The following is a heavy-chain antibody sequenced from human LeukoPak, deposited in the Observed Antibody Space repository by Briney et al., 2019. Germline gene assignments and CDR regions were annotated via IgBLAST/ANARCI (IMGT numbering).Heavy chain of an antibody. J-gene: IGHJ6*02. CDR2: IYYSGST. CDR3: ARGKYYFGSGSLYGLDV. V-gene: IGHV4-59*01. D-gene: IGHD3-10*01. Sequence: SETLSLTCTVSGGSTSSYYWSWLRQPPGRGLEWIGYIYYSGSTSYNPSLKSRVTISLDTSKNQFSLKLSSVTAADTAVYYCARGKYYFGSGSLYGLDVWGQGTTVTVSS. CDR1: GGSTSSYY.